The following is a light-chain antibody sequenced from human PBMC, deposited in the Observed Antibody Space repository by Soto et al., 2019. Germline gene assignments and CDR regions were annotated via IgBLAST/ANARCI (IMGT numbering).Light chain of an antibody. CDR1: QSISSN. CDR3: QEDNYWPYT. V-gene: IGKV3-15*01. J-gene: IGKJ2*01. CDR2: GAF. Sequence: EIVRTQSPGTLSVSPGERATLSCWASQSISSNLAWYQQKPGQAPRLLIYGAFTRATGIPARFSGGGSGTEFTLTSSSRQSEDFAVYYCQEDNYWPYTFGQGTMLEIK.